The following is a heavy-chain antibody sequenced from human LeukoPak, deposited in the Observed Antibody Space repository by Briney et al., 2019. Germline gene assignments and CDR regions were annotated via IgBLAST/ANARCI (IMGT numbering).Heavy chain of an antibody. J-gene: IGHJ4*01. CDR2: ISYAGSHK. CDR1: GFTFSSYG. CDR3: ARDIPSRY. D-gene: IGHD2-21*01. V-gene: IGHV3-30*03. Sequence: PGGSLRLSCVASGFTFSSYGMHWVRQAPGKGLEWVAVISYAGSHKYFADSVKGRFSISRDNSKNTLYLQMNSQRTEDTAVYYCARDIPSRYWGHGTLVTVSS.